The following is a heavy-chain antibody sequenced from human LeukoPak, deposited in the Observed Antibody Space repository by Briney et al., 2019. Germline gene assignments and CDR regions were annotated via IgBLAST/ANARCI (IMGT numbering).Heavy chain of an antibody. V-gene: IGHV4-59*01. D-gene: IGHD6-19*01. CDR1: GGSISSYY. CDR2: IYYSGST. Sequence: SETLSLTCAVSGGSISSYYWSWIRQPPGKGLEWIGYIYYSGSTNYNPSLKSRVTISVDTSKNQFSLKLSSVTAADTAVYYCARGRWLIPNYYYGMDVWGQGTTVTVSS. J-gene: IGHJ6*02. CDR3: ARGRWLIPNYYYGMDV.